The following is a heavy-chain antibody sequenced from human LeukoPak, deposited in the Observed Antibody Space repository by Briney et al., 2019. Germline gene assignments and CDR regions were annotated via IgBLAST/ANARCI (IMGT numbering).Heavy chain of an antibody. CDR1: GGSIGSSNW. V-gene: IGHV4-4*02. CDR3: SGVSGGSYYFDC. CDR2: ISHSGST. Sequence: SETLSLTCAISGGSIGSSNWWSRVRQPPAKGLQWSGEISHSGSTNYSPSPKSRVTISTDKSKKHFYMKPTPLTSAAPAVYYCSGVSGGSYYFDCWGQGTLVTVSS. D-gene: IGHD1-26*01. J-gene: IGHJ4*02.